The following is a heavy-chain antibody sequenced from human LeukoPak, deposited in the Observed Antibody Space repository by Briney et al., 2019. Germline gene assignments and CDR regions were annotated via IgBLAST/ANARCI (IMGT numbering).Heavy chain of an antibody. CDR1: GDSISSSSYY. CDR3: ASYLYCSGGSCHSGRGIDY. CDR2: IYYSGST. Sequence: PSETLSLTCTVSGDSISSSSYYWGWIRQPPGKGLEWIGTIYYSGSTYYNPSLNSRVTISVDPSKNQFSLRLSSVTAADTAVYYCASYLYCSGGSCHSGRGIDYWGQGTLVTVSS. D-gene: IGHD2-15*01. J-gene: IGHJ4*02. V-gene: IGHV4-39*07.